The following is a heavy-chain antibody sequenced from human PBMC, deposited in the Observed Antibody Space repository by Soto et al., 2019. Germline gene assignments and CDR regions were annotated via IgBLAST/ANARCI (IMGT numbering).Heavy chain of an antibody. J-gene: IGHJ4*02. V-gene: IGHV4-34*01. Sequence: SETLSLTCTVSGGSISSYYWSWIRQPPGKGLEWIGEINHSGSTNYNPSLKSRVTISVDTSKNQFSLKLSSVTAADTAVYYCARGPRAGSDYWGQGTLVTVSS. CDR1: GGSISSYY. CDR3: ARGPRAGSDY. CDR2: INHSGST.